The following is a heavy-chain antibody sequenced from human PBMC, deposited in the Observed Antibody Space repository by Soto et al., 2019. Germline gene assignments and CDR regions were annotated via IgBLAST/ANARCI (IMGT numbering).Heavy chain of an antibody. CDR3: ARDRYSSGWLDAFDI. J-gene: IGHJ3*02. Sequence: EVQLVESGGGLVQPGGSLRLSCAASGFTVSSNYMSWVRQAPGKGLEWVSVIFTGGSTYYADSVKGRLTISRHSSKNTVYLQMNSLRAEDTAVYYCARDRYSSGWLDAFDIWGQGTMVTVSS. D-gene: IGHD6-19*01. CDR1: GFTVSSNY. V-gene: IGHV3-53*04. CDR2: IFTGGST.